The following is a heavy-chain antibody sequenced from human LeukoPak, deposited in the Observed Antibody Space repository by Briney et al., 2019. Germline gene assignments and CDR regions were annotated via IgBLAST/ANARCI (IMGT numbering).Heavy chain of an antibody. J-gene: IGHJ4*02. CDR3: ARNGQGSYYLFFH. Sequence: ASVKVSCKASGYTFTGYYMHWVRQAPGQGLEWMGWINPNSGGTNYAQKFQGRVTMTRDTSISTAYMELSRLRSDDTAVYYCARNGQGSYYLFFHWGQGTLVTVSS. CDR1: GYTFTGYY. D-gene: IGHD1-26*01. V-gene: IGHV1-2*02. CDR2: INPNSGGT.